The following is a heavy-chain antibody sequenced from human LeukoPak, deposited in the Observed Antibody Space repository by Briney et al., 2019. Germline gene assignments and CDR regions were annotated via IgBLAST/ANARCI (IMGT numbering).Heavy chain of an antibody. CDR1: GFTVSSNY. D-gene: IGHD6-13*01. CDR2: IYSGGNT. CDR3: ARSAAGTTAVFDY. Sequence: GESLRLSCAASGFTVSSNYMNWVRQAPGKGLEWVSVIYSGGNTYYADSVKGRFTISRDNSKDTLYLQMNSLRAEDTAVYYCARSAAGTTAVFDYWGQGTLVTVSS. J-gene: IGHJ4*02. V-gene: IGHV3-66*01.